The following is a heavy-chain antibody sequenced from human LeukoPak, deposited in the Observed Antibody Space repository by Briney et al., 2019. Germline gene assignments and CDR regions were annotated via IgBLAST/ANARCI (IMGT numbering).Heavy chain of an antibody. D-gene: IGHD6-13*01. J-gene: IGHJ5*02. V-gene: IGHV5-51*01. CDR3: ARVYSSSWYGVYNWFDP. Sequence: GESLKISCKGSGYSFTSYWIGWVRQMPGKGLEWMGIIYPGDSDTRYSPSFQGQVTISADKSISTAYLQWSSLKASDTAMYYCARVYSSSWYGVYNWFDPWGQGTLVTVSS. CDR2: IYPGDSDT. CDR1: GYSFTSYW.